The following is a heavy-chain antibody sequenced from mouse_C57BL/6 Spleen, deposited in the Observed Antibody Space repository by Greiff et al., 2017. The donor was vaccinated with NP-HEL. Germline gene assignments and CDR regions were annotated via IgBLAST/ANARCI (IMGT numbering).Heavy chain of an antibody. CDR1: GYTFTSYW. D-gene: IGHD1-1*01. CDR3: APRGYGSSYAMDY. Sequence: QVQLQQPGAELVKPGASVKLSCKASGYTFTSYWMHWVKQRPGQGLEWIGMIHPNSGSTNYNEKFKSKATLTVDKSSSTAYMQLSSLTSEDSAVYYCAPRGYGSSYAMDYWGQGTSVTVSS. CDR2: IHPNSGST. V-gene: IGHV1-64*01. J-gene: IGHJ4*01.